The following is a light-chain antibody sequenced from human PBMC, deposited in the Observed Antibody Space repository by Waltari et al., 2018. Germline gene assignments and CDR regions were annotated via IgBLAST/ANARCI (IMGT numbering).Light chain of an antibody. CDR2: DES. CDR1: QPITNY. J-gene: IGKJ3*01. V-gene: IGKV1-33*01. Sequence: DIQLTQSPSSLSASVGDRVTITCQASQPITNYLNWYQQKPGKAPELLIYDESKLQTGVPSRFSGSQSGTEFTFTIASLQPEDVATYYCQRYDNLPVFAFGPGTKVNVK. CDR3: QRYDNLPVFA.